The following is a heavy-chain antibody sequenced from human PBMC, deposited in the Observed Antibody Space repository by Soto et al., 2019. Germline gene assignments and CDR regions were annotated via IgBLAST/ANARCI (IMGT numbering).Heavy chain of an antibody. J-gene: IGHJ4*02. V-gene: IGHV3-21*01. CDR2: ISSSSSYI. CDR1: GFTFSSYS. Sequence: EVQLVESGGGLVKPGGSLRLSCAASGFTFSSYSMNWVRQAPGKGLEWVSSISSSSSYIYYADSVKGRFTISRDNAKNSLYEQKNCVRPGDGYVFFCAVRDSEDFWGQGSLLAPS. CDR3: AVRDSEDF.